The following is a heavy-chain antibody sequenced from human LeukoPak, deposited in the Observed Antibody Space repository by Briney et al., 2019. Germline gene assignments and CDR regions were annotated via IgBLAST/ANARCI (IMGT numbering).Heavy chain of an antibody. CDR2: INPNSGGT. CDR3: ARRRARGMYYFDY. Sequence: ASVKVSCKASGYTFTGYYMHWVRQAPGQGLEWMGWINPNSGGTNYAQKFQGRVTITRNTSISTAYMELSSLRSEDTAVYYCARRRARGMYYFDYWGQGTLVTVSS. CDR1: GYTFTGYY. J-gene: IGHJ4*02. V-gene: IGHV1-2*02. D-gene: IGHD6-6*01.